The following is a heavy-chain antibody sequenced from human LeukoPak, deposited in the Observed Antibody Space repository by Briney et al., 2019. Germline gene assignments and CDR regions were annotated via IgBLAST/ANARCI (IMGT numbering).Heavy chain of an antibody. CDR1: GGSISSYY. J-gene: IGHJ4*02. V-gene: IGHV4-4*07. CDR3: AREERYSSGWYDGNDY. Sequence: TSETLSLTCTVSGGSISSYYWSWIRQPAGKGLEWIGRIYTSGSTNYNPSLKSRVTMSVDTSKNQFSLKLSSVTAADTAVYYCAREERYSSGWYDGNDYWGQGTLVTVSS. D-gene: IGHD6-19*01. CDR2: IYTSGST.